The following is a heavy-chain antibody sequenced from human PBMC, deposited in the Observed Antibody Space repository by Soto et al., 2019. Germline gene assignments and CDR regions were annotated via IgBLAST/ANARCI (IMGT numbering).Heavy chain of an antibody. CDR1: GYTLTELS. V-gene: IGHV1-24*01. J-gene: IGHJ4*02. CDR2: FDPEDGET. CDR3: ASGPGYSSGWSKKVLYFDY. D-gene: IGHD6-19*01. Sequence: ASVKVSCKVSGYTLTELSMHWVRQAPGKGLEWMGGFDPEDGETNYAQKFQGRVTMTEDTSTDTAYMELSSLRSEDTAVYYCASGPGYSSGWSKKVLYFDYWGQGTLVTVSS.